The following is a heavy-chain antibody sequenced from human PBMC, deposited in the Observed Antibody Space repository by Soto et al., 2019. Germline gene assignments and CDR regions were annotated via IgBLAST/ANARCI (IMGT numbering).Heavy chain of an antibody. J-gene: IGHJ5*02. Sequence: SQTLSLTCAISGDSVSSNSAAWNWIRQSPSRGLEWLGRTYYRSKWYNDYAVSVKSRITINPDTSKNQFSLQLNSVTPEDTAGYYCAREGVWFGELGSSWFDPWGQGTLVTVSS. CDR3: AREGVWFGELGSSWFDP. D-gene: IGHD3-10*01. V-gene: IGHV6-1*01. CDR1: GDSVSSNSAA. CDR2: TYYRSKWYN.